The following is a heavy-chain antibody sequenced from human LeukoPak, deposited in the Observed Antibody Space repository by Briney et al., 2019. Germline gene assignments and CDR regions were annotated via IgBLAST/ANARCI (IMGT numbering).Heavy chain of an antibody. D-gene: IGHD6-6*01. CDR1: GFTFSSYS. CDR2: ISSSSSYI. V-gene: IGHV3-21*01. CDR3: ARDWGYNSSSPHY. J-gene: IGHJ4*02. Sequence: PGGSLRLSCAASGFTFSSYSMNWVRQAPGKGLEWVSSISSSSSYIYYADSVKGRFTISRDNAKNSLYLQMNSLRAEDTAVYYCARDWGYNSSSPHYWGQGTLVTVSS.